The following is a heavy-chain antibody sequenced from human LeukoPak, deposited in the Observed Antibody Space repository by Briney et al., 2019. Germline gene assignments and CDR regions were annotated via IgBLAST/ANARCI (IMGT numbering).Heavy chain of an antibody. CDR1: GYTFTSYD. CDR3: ARDRRGYGASASYDY. V-gene: IGHV1-8*01. Sequence: ASVKVSCKASGYTFTSYDINWVRQATGQGLEWMGWMNPNSGNTGYAQKFQGRVTMTRDTSTSTVYMELSSLRSEDTAVYYCARDRRGYGASASYDYWGQGTLVTVSS. CDR2: MNPNSGNT. D-gene: IGHD5-18*01. J-gene: IGHJ4*02.